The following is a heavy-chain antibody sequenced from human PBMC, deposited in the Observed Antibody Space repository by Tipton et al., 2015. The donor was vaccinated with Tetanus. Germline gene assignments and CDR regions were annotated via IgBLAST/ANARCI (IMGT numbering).Heavy chain of an antibody. CDR2: IFPGASGV. V-gene: IGHV5-51*01. J-gene: IGHJ5*02. D-gene: IGHD3-16*01. Sequence: QLVQSGAEVKKPGESLNISCKASGYNFATFWIGWVRQKPGKGLEWMGIIFPGASGVRYSPTFEGLVTITADRSTTTAYLHWDRLKVSDTAIYDCARHVWATSYSWFDPWCQGTLVTVSS. CDR3: ARHVWATSYSWFDP. CDR1: GYNFATFW.